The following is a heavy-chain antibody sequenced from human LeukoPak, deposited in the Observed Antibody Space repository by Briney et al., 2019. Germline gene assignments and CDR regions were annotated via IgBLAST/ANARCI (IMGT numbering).Heavy chain of an antibody. CDR3: ASGGVVPAANLDY. J-gene: IGHJ4*02. CDR1: GGTFSSYA. Sequence: SVKVSCKASGGTFSSYAISWVRQAPGQGLEWMGGIIPIFGTANYAQKFQGRVTVTADESTGTAYMELSSLRSEDTAVYYCASGGVVPAANLDYWGQGTLVTVSS. CDR2: IIPIFGTA. V-gene: IGHV1-69*13. D-gene: IGHD2-2*01.